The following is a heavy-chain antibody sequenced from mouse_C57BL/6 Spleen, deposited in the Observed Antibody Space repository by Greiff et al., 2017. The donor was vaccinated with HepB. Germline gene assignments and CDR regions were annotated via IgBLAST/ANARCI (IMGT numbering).Heavy chain of an antibody. CDR2: IDPSDSET. V-gene: IGHV1-52*01. D-gene: IGHD2-3*01. J-gene: IGHJ2*01. CDR1: GYTFTSYW. CDR3: ARDGYYEVDY. Sequence: VQLQQSGAELVRPGSSVKLSCKVSGYTFTSYWMHWVKQRPIQGLEWIGNIDPSDSETHYNQKFKDKATLTVDKSSSTAYMQLSSLTSEDSAVYYCARDGYYEVDYWGQGTTLTVSS.